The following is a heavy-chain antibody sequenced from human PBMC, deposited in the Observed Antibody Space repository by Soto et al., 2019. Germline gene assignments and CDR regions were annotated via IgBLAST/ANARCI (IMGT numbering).Heavy chain of an antibody. CDR2: ISHLEST. D-gene: IGHD5-12*01. V-gene: IGHV4-30-2*01. Sequence: SETLSLTCTVSGASISYGGFSWSWIRQPPGKGLEWIGYISHLESTYFHPSFKSRLTMSIDRTRNQFSLKLSSVTAADMAVYCCARGGGYDSFAYWGQGVLVTVSS. J-gene: IGHJ4*02. CDR1: GASISYGGFS. CDR3: ARGGGYDSFAY.